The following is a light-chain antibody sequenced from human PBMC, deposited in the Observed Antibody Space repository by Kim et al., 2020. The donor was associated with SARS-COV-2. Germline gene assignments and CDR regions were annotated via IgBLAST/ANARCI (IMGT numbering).Light chain of an antibody. CDR2: YDS. Sequence: APGKTARITCGGNHIGSKSVHWYQQKPDQAPVLVIYYDSDRPSGIPERFSGSNSGNTATLTISRVEAGDEADYYCQVWDSSSDHRVFGGGTQLTVL. CDR1: HIGSKS. V-gene: IGLV3-21*04. CDR3: QVWDSSSDHRV. J-gene: IGLJ3*02.